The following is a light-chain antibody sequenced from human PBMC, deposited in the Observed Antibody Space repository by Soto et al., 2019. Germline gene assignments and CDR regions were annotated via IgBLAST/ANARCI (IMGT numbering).Light chain of an antibody. CDR1: SSDVGGYNF. CDR2: EVS. CDR3: SSYAGSNIVV. V-gene: IGLV2-8*01. J-gene: IGLJ2*01. Sequence: QSALTQPPSASGSPGQSVTISCTGTSSDVGGYNFVSWYQQHPGKAPKLMIYEVSERPSGVPDRFSGSKSGNTASLTVSGLQAEDEADYYYSSYAGSNIVVFGGGTKVTVL.